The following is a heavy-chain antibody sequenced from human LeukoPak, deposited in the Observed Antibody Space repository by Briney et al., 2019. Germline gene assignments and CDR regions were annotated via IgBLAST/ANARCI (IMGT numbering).Heavy chain of an antibody. J-gene: IGHJ1*01. CDR3: SSYCSKGTCYGYFHH. CDR1: GFTSNPSE. D-gene: IGHD2-2*01. V-gene: IGHV3-48*03. Sequence: GGSLRLSCAASGFTSNPSELNWVRQAPGKGLKWVSYISHTGSLIYYADSVKGRFTISRDNAKNLLYLQMNSLRVEDTGIYYCSSYCSKGTCYGYFHHWGQGTLVSVSS. CDR2: ISHTGSLI.